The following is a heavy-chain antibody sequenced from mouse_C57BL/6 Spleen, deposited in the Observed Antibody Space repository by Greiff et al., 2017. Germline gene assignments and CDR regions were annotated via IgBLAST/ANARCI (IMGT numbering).Heavy chain of an antibody. Sequence: EVKVIESGGGLVKPGGSLKLSCAASGFTFSDYGMHWVRQAPEKGLEWVAYISSGSSTIYYADTVKGRFTISRDNAKNTLFLQMTSLRSEDTAMYYCARDDGYYVGYFDYWGQGTTLTVSS. CDR2: ISSGSSTI. CDR1: GFTFSDYG. D-gene: IGHD2-3*01. CDR3: ARDDGYYVGYFDY. J-gene: IGHJ2*01. V-gene: IGHV5-17*01.